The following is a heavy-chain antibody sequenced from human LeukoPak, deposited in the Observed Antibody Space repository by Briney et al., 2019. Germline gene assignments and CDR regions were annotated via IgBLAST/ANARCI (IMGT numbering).Heavy chain of an antibody. CDR1: GFASAFTFSTYE. CDR2: ISGSGSTK. J-gene: IGHJ4*02. Sequence: GGSLRLSCTASGFASAFTFSTYEMNWVRQAPGKGLEWLSHISGSGSTKYHADSVKGRFTISRDNSKNTLYLQMNSLRAEDTAVYHCAKETARPAGVFEYWGQGTRVTVSS. CDR3: AKETARPAGVFEY. D-gene: IGHD1-14*01. V-gene: IGHV3-23*01.